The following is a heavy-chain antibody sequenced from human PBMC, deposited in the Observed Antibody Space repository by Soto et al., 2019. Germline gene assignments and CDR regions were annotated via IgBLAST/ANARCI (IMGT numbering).Heavy chain of an antibody. D-gene: IGHD3-22*01. CDR2: IIPIFGTA. CDR3: ARGDYYDSSGSQTGYFDL. V-gene: IGHV1-69*01. Sequence: QVQLVQSGAEVKKPGSSVKVSCKASGGTFSSYAISWVRQAPGQGLEWMGGIIPIFGTANYAQKFQGRVTINADESTSTDYMELSRLRSEDTDVYYCARGDYYDSSGSQTGYFDLWGRGTLVTVSS. CDR1: GGTFSSYA. J-gene: IGHJ2*01.